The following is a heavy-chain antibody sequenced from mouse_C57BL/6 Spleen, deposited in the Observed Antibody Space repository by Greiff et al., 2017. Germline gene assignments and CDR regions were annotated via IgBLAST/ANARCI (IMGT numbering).Heavy chain of an antibody. J-gene: IGHJ3*01. D-gene: IGHD1-1*01. Sequence: QVQLQQSGAELVRPGASVTLSCKASGYTFTDYEMHWVKQTPVHGLEWIGAIDPETGGTAYNQKFKGKAILTADKSSSTAYMELRSLTSEDSAVYYCTRGGDYYGSSYRFAYWGQGTLVTVSA. V-gene: IGHV1-15*01. CDR1: GYTFTDYE. CDR2: IDPETGGT. CDR3: TRGGDYYGSSYRFAY.